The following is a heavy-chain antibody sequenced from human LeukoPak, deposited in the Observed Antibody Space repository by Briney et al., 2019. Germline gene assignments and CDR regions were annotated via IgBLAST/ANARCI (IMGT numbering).Heavy chain of an antibody. J-gene: IGHJ4*02. CDR3: ARRGTTVIADC. CDR1: GYPFGDYY. Sequence: ASVKVSCKASGYPFGDYYLHWVRQAPGQGLEWMGWINPNGGGANYAQKFQGRVTMTRDTSISTAYMELSSLRSDDTAVYYCARRGTTVIADCWGQGTLVTVSS. CDR2: INPNGGGA. D-gene: IGHD2/OR15-2a*01. V-gene: IGHV1-2*02.